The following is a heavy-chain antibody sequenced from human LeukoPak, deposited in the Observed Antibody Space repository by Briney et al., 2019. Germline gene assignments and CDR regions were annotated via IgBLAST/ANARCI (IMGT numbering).Heavy chain of an antibody. Sequence: GGSLRLSCRCSGFTFGDYVMTWVRQAPGKGLEWVSTISGSGGSTYYADSVKGRFTISRDNSKSTLYLQMNSLRAEDTAVYYCARRYSSSSDNWFDPWGQGTLVTVSS. J-gene: IGHJ5*02. V-gene: IGHV3-23*01. D-gene: IGHD6-6*01. CDR2: ISGSGGST. CDR3: ARRYSSSSDNWFDP. CDR1: GFTFGDYV.